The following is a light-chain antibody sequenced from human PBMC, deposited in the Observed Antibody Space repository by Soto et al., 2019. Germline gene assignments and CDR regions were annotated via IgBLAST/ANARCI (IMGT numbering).Light chain of an antibody. J-gene: IGLJ1*01. Sequence: QSVLAQPPSVSGAPGQKVTISCTGSSSNIGAGYDLYWYQQLPGTAPKLLLYGNINRPSGVPDRFSGSKSGTSASLAITGLQAEDEADYYCQSYDSSLSAYVFGTGTKVTVL. CDR2: GNI. V-gene: IGLV1-40*01. CDR1: SSNIGAGYD. CDR3: QSYDSSLSAYV.